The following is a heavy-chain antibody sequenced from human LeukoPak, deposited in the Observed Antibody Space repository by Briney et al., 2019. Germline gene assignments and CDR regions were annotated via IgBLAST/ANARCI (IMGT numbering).Heavy chain of an antibody. Sequence: SETLSLTCTVSGGSISSSSYYWGWIRQPPGKGLEWIESIYYSGSTYYKPSLKSRVTISVDTSKNQFSLKLTSVTAADTAVYYCAREYYGSSGYYNDYWGQGALVTVSS. J-gene: IGHJ4*02. D-gene: IGHD3-22*01. CDR2: IYYSGST. CDR1: GGSISSSSYY. V-gene: IGHV4-39*07. CDR3: AREYYGSSGYYNDY.